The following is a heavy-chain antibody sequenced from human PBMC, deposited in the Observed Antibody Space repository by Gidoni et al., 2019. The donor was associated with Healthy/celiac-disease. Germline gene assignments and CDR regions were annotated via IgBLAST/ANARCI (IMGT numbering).Heavy chain of an antibody. CDR3: ASWGKGVRGVITHDAFDI. CDR1: GGTFSSYA. CDR2: IIPIFGTA. J-gene: IGHJ3*02. Sequence: GSSVKVSCKASGGTFSSYAISWVRQAPGQGLEWMGGIIPIFGTANYAQKFQGRVTITADESTSTAYMELSSLRSEDTAVYYCASWGKGVRGVITHDAFDIWGQGTMVTVSS. V-gene: IGHV1-69*01. D-gene: IGHD3-10*01.